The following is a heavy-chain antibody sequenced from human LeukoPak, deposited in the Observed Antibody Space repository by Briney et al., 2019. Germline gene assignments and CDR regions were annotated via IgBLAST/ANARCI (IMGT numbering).Heavy chain of an antibody. CDR2: ISAYNGNT. Sequence: ASVKVSCNASGYTFTSYVINWVRQAPGQGLEWMGWISAYNGNTNYAQKLQGRVTMTTDTSTSTVYMELRSLRSDDTAVYYCARTSHRGADAFDIWGQGTLVTVSS. J-gene: IGHJ3*02. CDR1: GYTFTSYV. CDR3: ARTSHRGADAFDI. D-gene: IGHD3-10*01. V-gene: IGHV1-18*01.